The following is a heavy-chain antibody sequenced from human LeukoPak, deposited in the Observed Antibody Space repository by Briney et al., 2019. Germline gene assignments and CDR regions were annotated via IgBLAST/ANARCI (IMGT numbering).Heavy chain of an antibody. J-gene: IGHJ4*02. V-gene: IGHV3-7*05. D-gene: IGHD5-18*01. Sequence: GGSLRLSCAASGFTFSSYWMSWVRQAPGKGLEWVANIKQDGSEKYYVDSVKGRFTISGDNAKNSLYLQMNSLRAEDTAVYYCARRYSYGFGYYFDYWGQGTLVTVSS. CDR1: GFTFSSYW. CDR2: IKQDGSEK. CDR3: ARRYSYGFGYYFDY.